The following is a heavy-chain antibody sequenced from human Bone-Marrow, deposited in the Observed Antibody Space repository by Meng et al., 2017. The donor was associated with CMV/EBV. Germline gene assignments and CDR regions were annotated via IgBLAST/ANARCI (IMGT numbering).Heavy chain of an antibody. D-gene: IGHD3-22*01. CDR1: GYSFTTYW. CDR2: IYPGDSDT. V-gene: IGHV5-51*01. Sequence: KVSCKGSGYSFTTYWIAWVRQMPGKGLEWMGIIYPGDSDTRYSPSFQGQVTISADKSITTAYLQWSSLKASDTAMYYCARSLRYSDSSGFYYGTYYFDYWGQGTLVTVSS. CDR3: ARSLRYSDSSGFYYGTYYFDY. J-gene: IGHJ4*02.